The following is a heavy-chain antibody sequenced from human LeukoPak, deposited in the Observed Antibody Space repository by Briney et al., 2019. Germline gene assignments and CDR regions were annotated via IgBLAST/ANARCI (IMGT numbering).Heavy chain of an antibody. CDR2: IGTAGDT. D-gene: IGHD4-17*01. CDR1: GFTFSTYG. Sequence: PGGSLRLSCAASGFTFSTYGMHWVRQATGKGLEWVSAIGTAGDTYYPGSVKGRFTISRENAKNSLYLQMNSLRAGDTAVYYCARAQGSYGDYAFDYWGQGTLVTVSS. V-gene: IGHV3-13*01. CDR3: ARAQGSYGDYAFDY. J-gene: IGHJ4*02.